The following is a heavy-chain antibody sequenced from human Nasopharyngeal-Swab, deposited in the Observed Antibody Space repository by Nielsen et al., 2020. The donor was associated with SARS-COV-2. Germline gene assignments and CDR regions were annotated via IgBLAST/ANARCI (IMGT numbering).Heavy chain of an antibody. CDR1: GFTFRSYW. CDR2: IKQDGSEK. J-gene: IGHJ4*02. V-gene: IGHV3-7*01. CDR3: ASLSSSSWFFDY. D-gene: IGHD6-13*01. Sequence: GGSLRLSCAASGFTFRSYWMSWVRQAPGKGLEWVANIKQDGSEKYYVDSVKGRFTISRDNAKNSLYLQMNSLGAEDTAVYYCASLSSSSWFFDYWGQGTLVTVSS.